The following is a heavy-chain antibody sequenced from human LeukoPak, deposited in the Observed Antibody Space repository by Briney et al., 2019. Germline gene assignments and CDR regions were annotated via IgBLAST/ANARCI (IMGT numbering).Heavy chain of an antibody. V-gene: IGHV3-11*01. CDR3: ARGSQNYYGSALDY. CDR1: GFTFSDYY. CDR2: ISSSGSTI. Sequence: GGSLRLSCAASGFTFSDYYMSWIRQAPGKGLEWVSYISSSGSTIYYTDSVKGRFTISRDNAKDSLYLQMNSLRAEDTAVYYCARGSQNYYGSALDYWGQGTLVTVSS. J-gene: IGHJ4*02. D-gene: IGHD3-10*01.